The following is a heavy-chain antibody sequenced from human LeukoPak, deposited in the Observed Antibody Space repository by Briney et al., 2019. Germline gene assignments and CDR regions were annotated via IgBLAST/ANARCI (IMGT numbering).Heavy chain of an antibody. Sequence: ASVRVSCKASGYTFTGYYMHWVRQAPGQGLEWMGWINPNSGGTNYAQKFQGRVTMTRDTSISTAYMELSRLRSDDTAVYYCAKPYMTGDAFDIWGQGTMVTVSS. CDR1: GYTFTGYY. V-gene: IGHV1-2*02. J-gene: IGHJ3*02. D-gene: IGHD1-14*01. CDR3: AKPYMTGDAFDI. CDR2: INPNSGGT.